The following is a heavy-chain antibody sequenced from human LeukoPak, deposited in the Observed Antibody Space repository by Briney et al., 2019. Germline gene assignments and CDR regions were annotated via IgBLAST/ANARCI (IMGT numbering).Heavy chain of an antibody. CDR3: ARLERSSIAARSFDY. D-gene: IGHD6-6*01. CDR2: IYYSGST. Sequence: SGTLSLTCAVSGGSISSSTWWSWVRQPPGKGLEWIGSIYYSGSTYYNPSLKSRVTISVDTSKNQFSLKLSSVTAADTAVYYCARLERSSIAARSFDYWGQGTLVTVSS. CDR1: GGSISSSTW. V-gene: IGHV4-4*02. J-gene: IGHJ4*02.